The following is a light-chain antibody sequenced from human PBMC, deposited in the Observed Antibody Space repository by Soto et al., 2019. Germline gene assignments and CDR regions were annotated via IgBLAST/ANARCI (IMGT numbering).Light chain of an antibody. J-gene: IGKJ5*01. CDR1: QDIRNH. CDR3: QQSYSTLIT. Sequence: AIQMTQSPSSLSASVGDRVTITCRASQDIRNHLGWYQQRPGKAPNLLIYAASSLQSGVPSRFSGSGSGTDLTLTISSPQPEDFATYYCQQSYSTLITFGQGTRLEI. V-gene: IGKV1-6*01. CDR2: AAS.